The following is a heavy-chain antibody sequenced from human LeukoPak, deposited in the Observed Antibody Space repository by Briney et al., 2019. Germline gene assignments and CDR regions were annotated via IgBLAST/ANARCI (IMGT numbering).Heavy chain of an antibody. D-gene: IGHD5-18*01. Sequence: PGGSLRLSCAASGFTFSSYWMHWVRQAPGKGLVWVSRINSDGSSTSYADSVKGRFTISRDNAKNTPYLQMNSLRAEDTAVYYCARVDTAMVFDYWGQGTLVTVSS. CDR2: INSDGSST. V-gene: IGHV3-74*01. J-gene: IGHJ4*02. CDR3: ARVDTAMVFDY. CDR1: GFTFSSYW.